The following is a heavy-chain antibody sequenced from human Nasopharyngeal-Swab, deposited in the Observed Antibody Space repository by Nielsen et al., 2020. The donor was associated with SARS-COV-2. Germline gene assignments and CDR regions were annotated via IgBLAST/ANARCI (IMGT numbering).Heavy chain of an antibody. V-gene: IGHV3-15*01. CDR1: GFTFSNAW. CDR2: IKSKTDGGTT. D-gene: IGHD5-18*01. Sequence: GESLQISCADSGFTFSNAWMSWVRQAPGKGLEWVGRIKSKTDGGTTDYAAPVKGRFTISRDDSKNTLYLQMNSLKTEDTAVYYCTTGRGYSYGYYYYYMDVWGKGTTVTVSS. J-gene: IGHJ6*03. CDR3: TTGRGYSYGYYYYYMDV.